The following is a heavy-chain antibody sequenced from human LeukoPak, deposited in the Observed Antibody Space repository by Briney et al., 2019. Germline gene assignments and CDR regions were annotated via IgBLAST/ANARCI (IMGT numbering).Heavy chain of an antibody. D-gene: IGHD4-23*01. CDR2: ISSNGGGT. V-gene: IGHV3-64*01. J-gene: IGHJ3*02. Sequence: PGGSLRLSCAASGFTFSSYAMHWVRQAPGKGLEYVSAISSNGGGTYYANSVKGRFTISRDNSKNTLYRQMGSLRAEDMAVYYCAREWATVVTQFGAFDIWGQGTMVTVSS. CDR1: GFTFSSYA. CDR3: AREWATVVTQFGAFDI.